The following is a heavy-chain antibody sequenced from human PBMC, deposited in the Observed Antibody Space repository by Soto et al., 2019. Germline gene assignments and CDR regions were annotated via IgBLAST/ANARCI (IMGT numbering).Heavy chain of an antibody. D-gene: IGHD3-22*01. J-gene: IGHJ4*02. V-gene: IGHV3-21*01. Sequence: EVQLVESGGGLVTPGGSLRRSCAASGFTFSSYSMNWFRQAPVKGLERVSSISGSRICIYYADSVKGRSTIIIDNAENSLVLQMNSLRAQDTAVYYCARDYYHSSGYAAFLDYWRQGALVTVSS. CDR2: ISGSRICI. CDR1: GFTFSSYS. CDR3: ARDYYHSSGYAAFLDY.